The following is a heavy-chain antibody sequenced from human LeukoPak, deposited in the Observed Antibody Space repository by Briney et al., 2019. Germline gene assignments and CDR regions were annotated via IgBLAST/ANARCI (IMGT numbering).Heavy chain of an antibody. D-gene: IGHD6-19*01. CDR2: IKQDGSEK. CDR1: GFTFSSYW. V-gene: IGHV3-7*01. J-gene: IGHJ3*02. Sequence: GGSLRLSCAASGFTFSSYWMSWVRQAPGKGLEWVANIKQDGSEKYYVDSVKGRFTISRDNAKNSLYLQMNSLRAEDTAVYYCARGRYSSGWYAFDIWGQGTMVTVSS. CDR3: ARGRYSSGWYAFDI.